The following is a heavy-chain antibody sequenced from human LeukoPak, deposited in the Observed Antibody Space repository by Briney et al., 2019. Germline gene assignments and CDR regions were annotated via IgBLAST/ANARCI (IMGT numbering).Heavy chain of an antibody. D-gene: IGHD3-10*01. Sequence: GASVKVSCKASGYTFTSYAMNWVRQAPGQGLEWMGWINTNTGNPTYAQGFTGRFVFSSDTSVSTAYLQISSLKAEDTAVYYCATKASEGSGRQWVKYYYYYGMDVWGQGTTVTVSS. CDR2: INTNTGNP. CDR3: ATKASEGSGRQWVKYYYYYGMDV. CDR1: GYTFTSYA. J-gene: IGHJ6*02. V-gene: IGHV7-4-1*02.